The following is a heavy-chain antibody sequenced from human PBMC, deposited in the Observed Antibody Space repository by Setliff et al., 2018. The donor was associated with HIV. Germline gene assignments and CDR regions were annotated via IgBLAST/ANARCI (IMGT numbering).Heavy chain of an antibody. Sequence: SETLSLTCTVSGASIRSFHWSWIRQPPGKGLEWIGYIYYSGSANYTPSLKSRVTISLDTSKSQFSLKLSSVTAADTAMYYCARVLDYYDSSPYYFDYWGQGTLVT. CDR3: ARVLDYYDSSPYYFDY. D-gene: IGHD3-22*01. CDR2: IYYSGSA. V-gene: IGHV4-59*01. CDR1: GASIRSFH. J-gene: IGHJ4*02.